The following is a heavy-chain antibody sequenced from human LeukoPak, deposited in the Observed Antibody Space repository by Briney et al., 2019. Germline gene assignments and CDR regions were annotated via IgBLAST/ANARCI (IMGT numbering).Heavy chain of an antibody. CDR1: GGSINSGDYY. J-gene: IGHJ3*02. CDR2: IYYSGST. Sequence: SETLSLTCTVSGGSINSGDYYCSWIRQPPGKGLEWIGSIYYSGSTYYNPSLKSRVTISVDTSKNQFSLKLSSVTAADTAVYYCARYSCIAAARGNAFDIWGQGTMVTVSS. CDR3: ARYSCIAAARGNAFDI. D-gene: IGHD6-13*01. V-gene: IGHV4-39*01.